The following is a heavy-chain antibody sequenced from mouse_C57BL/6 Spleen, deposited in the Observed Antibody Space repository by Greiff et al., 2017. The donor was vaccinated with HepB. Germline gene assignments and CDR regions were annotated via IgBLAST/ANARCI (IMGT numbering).Heavy chain of an antibody. CDR2: IDPETGGT. CDR3: TKDSSGYGAWFAY. J-gene: IGHJ3*01. V-gene: IGHV1-15*01. D-gene: IGHD3-2*02. Sequence: QVHVKQSGAELVRPGASVTLSCKASGYTFTDYEMHWVKQTPVHGLEWIGAIDPETGGTAYNQKFKGKAILTADKSSSTAYMELRSLTSEDSAVYYCTKDSSGYGAWFAYWGQGTLVTVSA. CDR1: GYTFTDYE.